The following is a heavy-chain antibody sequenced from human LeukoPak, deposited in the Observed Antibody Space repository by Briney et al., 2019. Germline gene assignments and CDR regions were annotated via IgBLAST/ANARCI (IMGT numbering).Heavy chain of an antibody. Sequence: ASVKVSCKASGYTFTGYYMHWVRQAPGQGLEWMGWINPNSGGTSYAQKFQGRVTTTRDTSISTAYMELSRLRSDDTAVYYCARNSGDAGWFDPWGQGTLVTVSS. CDR1: GYTFTGYY. V-gene: IGHV1-2*02. J-gene: IGHJ5*02. CDR2: INPNSGGT. CDR3: ARNSGDAGWFDP. D-gene: IGHD5-12*01.